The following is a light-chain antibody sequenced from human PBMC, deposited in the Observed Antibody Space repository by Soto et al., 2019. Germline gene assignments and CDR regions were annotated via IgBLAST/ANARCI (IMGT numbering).Light chain of an antibody. CDR3: QQSYSTPLT. V-gene: IGKV1-39*01. Sequence: IQITQSPSSLSASVGDRVTLTCRASQSISSYLNWYQQKPGKAPKLLIYAASSLQSGVPSRFSGSGSGTDFTLTISSLQPEDFATYYCQQSYSTPLTFGGGTKVDI. CDR1: QSISSY. CDR2: AAS. J-gene: IGKJ4*01.